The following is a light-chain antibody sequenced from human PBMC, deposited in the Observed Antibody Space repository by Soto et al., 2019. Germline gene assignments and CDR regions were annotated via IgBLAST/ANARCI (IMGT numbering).Light chain of an antibody. V-gene: IGKV1-9*01. J-gene: IGKJ5*01. CDR1: QGISSY. Sequence: IQLTQSPSSLSASVGDRVTITCRASQGISSYLAWYQQKPGKAPKLLIYAASTLQSGVPSRFSGSGSGTDFTLTISSLQPEDFATYYCQQPNSYPLTFGQGTRLEIK. CDR3: QQPNSYPLT. CDR2: AAS.